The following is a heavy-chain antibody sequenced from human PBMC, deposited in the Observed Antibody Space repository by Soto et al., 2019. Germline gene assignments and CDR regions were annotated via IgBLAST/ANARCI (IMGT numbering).Heavy chain of an antibody. CDR3: VWGGLSGSSWYYFDF. CDR1: GGSFSGYF. Sequence: QVQLHQWGAGLLKPSETLSLTCAVSGGSFSGYFWGWIRQPPGKGLEWIGEVNYGGSTNYTPSLKGRLTMAVDTYKNQVSRRLTSVTAADTAVYFCVWGGLSGSSWYYFDFWGQGSLVAVSS. V-gene: IGHV4-34*01. J-gene: IGHJ4*02. D-gene: IGHD6-13*01. CDR2: VNYGGST.